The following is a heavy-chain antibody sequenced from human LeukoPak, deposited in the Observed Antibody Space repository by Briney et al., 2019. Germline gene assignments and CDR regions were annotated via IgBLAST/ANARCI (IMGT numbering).Heavy chain of an antibody. V-gene: IGHV3-33*06. Sequence: PGGSLRLSCAASGFTFSSYAMHWVRQAPGKGLEWGAVIWYDGSHKYYGDSVKGRFTISRDNSKNTLYLQMNTLRAEDTAVYYCAKDGCSGGRCFSDYWGQGTLVSVSS. J-gene: IGHJ4*02. CDR3: AKDGCSGGRCFSDY. CDR2: IWYDGSHK. CDR1: GFTFSSYA. D-gene: IGHD2-15*01.